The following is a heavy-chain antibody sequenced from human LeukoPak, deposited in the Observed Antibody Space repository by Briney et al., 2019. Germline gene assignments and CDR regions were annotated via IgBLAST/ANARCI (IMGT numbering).Heavy chain of an antibody. CDR3: AREGRNWNDAYYYMDV. CDR1: GYSISSGYY. Sequence: IPSETLSLTCTVSGYSISSGYYWGWIRQPPGKGLEWIGRIYTSGSTNYNPSLKSRVTMLVDTSKNQFSLKLSSVTAADTAVYYCAREGRNWNDAYYYMDVWGKGTTATISS. CDR2: IYTSGST. D-gene: IGHD1-1*01. V-gene: IGHV4-38-2*02. J-gene: IGHJ6*03.